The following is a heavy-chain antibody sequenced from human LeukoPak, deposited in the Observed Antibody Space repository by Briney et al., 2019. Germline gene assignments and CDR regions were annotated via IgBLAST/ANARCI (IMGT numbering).Heavy chain of an antibody. CDR2: IYRGGST. V-gene: IGHV3-66*01. Sequence: GGSLRLSCAASGFTVSSNYLSWVRQAPGKGLEWVAVIYRGGSTYYADSVKRRFTISRDNSKNTLYLQMNSLRAEDTAVYYCARDHPILTSTYYYYGMDVWGQGTTVTVSS. J-gene: IGHJ6*02. CDR3: ARDHPILTSTYYYYGMDV. CDR1: GFTVSSNY. D-gene: IGHD3-9*01.